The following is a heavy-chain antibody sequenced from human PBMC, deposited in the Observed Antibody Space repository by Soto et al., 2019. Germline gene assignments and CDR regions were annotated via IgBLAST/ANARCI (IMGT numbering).Heavy chain of an antibody. CDR1: GGSISSGDYY. CDR3: ARVDTAMDGYFDY. Sequence: QVQLQESGPGLVKPSQTLSLTCTVSGGSISSGDYYWSWIRQPPGKGLEWIGYIYYSGSTYYNPSLKSRVTISVDTSKNQFSLKLSSVTAADTAVYYGARVDTAMDGYFDYWGQGTLVTVSS. V-gene: IGHV4-30-4*01. D-gene: IGHD5-18*01. CDR2: IYYSGST. J-gene: IGHJ4*02.